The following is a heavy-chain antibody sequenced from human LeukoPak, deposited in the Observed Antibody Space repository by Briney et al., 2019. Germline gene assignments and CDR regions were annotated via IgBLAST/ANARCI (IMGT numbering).Heavy chain of an antibody. CDR3: ARDIAGRGYFDY. CDR1: GGSISSGGYY. D-gene: IGHD1-26*01. J-gene: IGHJ4*02. V-gene: IGHV4-31*03. Sequence: SETLSLTCPVSGGSISSGGYYWSWIRQHPGKGLEWIGYIYYSGSTYYNPSLKSRVTISVDTSKNQFSLKLSSVTAADTAVYYCARDIAGRGYFDYWGQGTLVTVSS. CDR2: IYYSGST.